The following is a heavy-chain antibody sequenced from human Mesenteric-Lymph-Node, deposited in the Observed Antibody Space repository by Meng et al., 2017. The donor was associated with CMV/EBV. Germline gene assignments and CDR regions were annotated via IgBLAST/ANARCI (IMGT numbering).Heavy chain of an antibody. J-gene: IGHJ6*02. V-gene: IGHV4-38-2*02. CDR3: AREDIAARPSGMDV. Sequence: SETLSLTCTVSGYSISSGYYWGWIRQPPGKGLEWIGSIYHSGSTYYNPSLKSRVTISVDTSKNQFSLQLNSVTPEDTAVYYCAREDIAARPSGMDVWGQGTTVTVSS. CDR2: IYHSGST. CDR1: GYSISSGYY. D-gene: IGHD6-6*01.